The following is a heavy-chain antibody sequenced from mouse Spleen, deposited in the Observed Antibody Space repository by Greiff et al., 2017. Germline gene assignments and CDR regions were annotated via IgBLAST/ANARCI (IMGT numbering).Heavy chain of an antibody. D-gene: IGHD2-14*01. CDR1: GFNIKDDY. V-gene: IGHV14-4*01. J-gene: IGHJ4*01. CDR3: TTRGVPTRGYAMDY. Sequence: EVQLQQSGAELVRPGASVKLSCTASGFNIKDDYMHWVKQRPEQGLEWIGWIDPENGDTEYASKFQGKATITADTSSNTAYLQLSSLTSEDTAVYYCTTRGVPTRGYAMDYWGQGTSVTVSS. CDR2: IDPENGDT.